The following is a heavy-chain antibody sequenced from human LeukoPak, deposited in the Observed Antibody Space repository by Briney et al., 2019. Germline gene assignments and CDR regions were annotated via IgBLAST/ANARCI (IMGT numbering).Heavy chain of an antibody. V-gene: IGHV4-30-2*01. CDR3: ARGVSAAGHLFDY. J-gene: IGHJ4*02. CDR2: IYHSGST. D-gene: IGHD6-13*01. CDR1: GGSISSGGYS. Sequence: PSETLSLTCAVSGGSISSGGYSWSWIRQPPGKGLEWIGYIYHSGSTYYNPSPKSRVTISVDRSKNQFSLKLSSVTAADTAVYYCARGVSAAGHLFDYWGQGTLVTVSS.